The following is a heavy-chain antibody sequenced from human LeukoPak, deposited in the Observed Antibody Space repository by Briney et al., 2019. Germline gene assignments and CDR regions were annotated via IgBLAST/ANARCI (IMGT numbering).Heavy chain of an antibody. CDR3: ARDYYYYSSGPT. CDR2: IYSGGST. Sequence: GGSLRLSCAASGFTVSSNYMSWVRQAPGKGLEWVSVIYSGGSTYYADSVKGRFTISRDNSKNTLYLQMNSLRAEDTAVYYCARDYYYYSSGPTWGQGTLVTVSS. D-gene: IGHD3-22*01. V-gene: IGHV3-53*01. J-gene: IGHJ5*02. CDR1: GFTVSSNY.